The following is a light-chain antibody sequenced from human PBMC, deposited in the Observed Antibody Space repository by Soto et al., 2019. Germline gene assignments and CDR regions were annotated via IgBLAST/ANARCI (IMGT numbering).Light chain of an antibody. J-gene: IGLJ2*01. Sequence: QSALTQPPSASGSPGQSVTISCTGTSSDVGGYNYVSWYQQHPGKAPKLMIHEVTKRPSGVPDRFSGSESGNTASLTVSGLQAEDEADYYCSSYAGSNNLVFGGGTKVTVL. CDR3: SSYAGSNNLV. V-gene: IGLV2-8*01. CDR1: SSDVGGYNY. CDR2: EVT.